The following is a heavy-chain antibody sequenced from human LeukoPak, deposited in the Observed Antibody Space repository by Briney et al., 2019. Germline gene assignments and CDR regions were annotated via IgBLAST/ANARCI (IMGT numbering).Heavy chain of an antibody. J-gene: IGHJ4*02. CDR2: TYFRSKWYN. Sequence: SQTLSLTCAISGDSVSSNSAAWNWIRQSPSRGLEWLGRTYFRSKWYNEYAGSVKSRITINSDTSKHQFSLQLNSVTPEDTAVYYCARAQAYSGRIFDYWGQGTLVTVSS. V-gene: IGHV6-1*01. CDR3: ARAQAYSGRIFDY. D-gene: IGHD1-26*01. CDR1: GDSVSSNSAA.